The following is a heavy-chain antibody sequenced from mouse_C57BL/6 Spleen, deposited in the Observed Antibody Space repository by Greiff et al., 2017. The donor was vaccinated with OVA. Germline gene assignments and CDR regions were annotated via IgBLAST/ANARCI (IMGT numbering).Heavy chain of an antibody. CDR1: GYTFTDYE. Sequence: QVQLQQSGAELVRPGASVTLSCKASGYTFTDYEMHWVKQTPVHGLEWIGAIDPETGGTAYNQKFKGKAILTADKSSSTAYMELLSLTSEDSAVYYCTREGGDYYGSRTYWGQGTLVTVSA. V-gene: IGHV1-15*01. D-gene: IGHD1-1*01. J-gene: IGHJ3*01. CDR2: IDPETGGT. CDR3: TREGGDYYGSRTY.